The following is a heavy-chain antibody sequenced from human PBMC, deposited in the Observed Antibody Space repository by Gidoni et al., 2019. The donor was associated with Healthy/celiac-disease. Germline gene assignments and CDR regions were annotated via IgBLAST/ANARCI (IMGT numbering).Heavy chain of an antibody. Sequence: QVQLVQSGAEVKKPGASVTVSCKAYGYTFTGSYMHWVRQAPGQGLEWMGWINPNSGGTNYAQKFQGWVTMTRDTSISTAYMELSRLRSDDTAVYYCARGDDIVVVPAAMRWYFDLWGRGTLVTVSS. CDR2: INPNSGGT. D-gene: IGHD2-2*01. J-gene: IGHJ2*01. CDR3: ARGDDIVVVPAAMRWYFDL. CDR1: GYTFTGSY. V-gene: IGHV1-2*04.